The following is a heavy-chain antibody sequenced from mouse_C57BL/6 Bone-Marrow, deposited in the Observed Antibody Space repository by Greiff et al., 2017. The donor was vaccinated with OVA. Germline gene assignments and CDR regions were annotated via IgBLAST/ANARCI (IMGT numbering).Heavy chain of an antibody. V-gene: IGHV1-61*01. CDR2: IYPSDSET. D-gene: IGHD4-1*01. J-gene: IGHJ4*01. CDR1: GYTFTSYW. CDR3: ARFRTGTHYYAMDY. Sequence: VQLQQPGAELVRPGSSVKLSCKASGYTFTSYWMDWVKQRPGQGLEWIGNIYPSDSETHYNQKFKDKATLTVDKSSSTAYMQLSSLTSEDSAVYYFARFRTGTHYYAMDYWGQGTSVTVSS.